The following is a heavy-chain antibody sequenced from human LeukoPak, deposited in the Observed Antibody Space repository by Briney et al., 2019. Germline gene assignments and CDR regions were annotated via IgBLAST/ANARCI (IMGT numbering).Heavy chain of an antibody. D-gene: IGHD3-22*01. Sequence: KVSCKGSGYSFTSYWIGWVRQMPGKGLEWMAIIYPGDSDTRYSRSFQGQVTISVDKSISTAYLQWSSLKASDTAMYYCARANYYDTSGYWGYFQHWGQGTLVTVSS. J-gene: IGHJ1*01. V-gene: IGHV5-51*01. CDR1: GYSFTSYW. CDR2: IYPGDSDT. CDR3: ARANYYDTSGYWGYFQH.